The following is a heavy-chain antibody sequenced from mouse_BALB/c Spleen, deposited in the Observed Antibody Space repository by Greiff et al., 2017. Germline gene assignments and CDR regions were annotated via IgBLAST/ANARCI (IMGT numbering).Heavy chain of an antibody. V-gene: IGHV1-7*01. CDR3: ARGRRDYAMDY. J-gene: IGHJ4*01. CDR1: GYTFTSYW. Sequence: QVQLKESGAELAKPGASVKMSCKASGYTFTSYWMHWVKQRPGQGLEWIGYINPSTGYTEYNQKFKDKATLTADKSSSTAYMQLSSLTSEDSAVYYCARGRRDYAMDYWGQGTSVTVSS. CDR2: INPSTGYT.